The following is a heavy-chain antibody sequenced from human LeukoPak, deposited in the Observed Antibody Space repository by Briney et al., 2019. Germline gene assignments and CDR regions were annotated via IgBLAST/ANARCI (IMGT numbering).Heavy chain of an antibody. D-gene: IGHD2-2*01. J-gene: IGHJ5*02. CDR2: ISAYNGNT. CDR3: ARDACSSTSCYYVIDP. Sequence: ASVKVSCKASGYTFTSYGISWVRQAPGQGHEWMGWISAYNGNTNYAQTLQGRVTMTTDTSTSTAYMELRSLRSDDTAVYYCARDACSSTSCYYVIDPWGRGTLDTVS. V-gene: IGHV1-18*01. CDR1: GYTFTSYG.